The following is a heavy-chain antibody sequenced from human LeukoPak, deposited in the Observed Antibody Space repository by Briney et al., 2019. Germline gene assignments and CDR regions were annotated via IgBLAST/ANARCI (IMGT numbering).Heavy chain of an antibody. V-gene: IGHV7-4-1*02. CDR3: ARSYYYEQYYFDY. D-gene: IGHD3-22*01. J-gene: IGHJ4*02. Sequence: ASVKVSCKGSNYTFTSYPINWVRQAPGQGLEWMGSINTKTGNPTYAQGFTGRFVFSLDTSVSTAYLQISSLKAEDTAVYYCARSYYYEQYYFDYWGQGTLVTVSS. CDR1: NYTFTSYP. CDR2: INTKTGNP.